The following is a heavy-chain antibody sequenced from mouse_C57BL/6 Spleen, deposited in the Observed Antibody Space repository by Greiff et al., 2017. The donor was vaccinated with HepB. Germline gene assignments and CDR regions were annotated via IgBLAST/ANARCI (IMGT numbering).Heavy chain of an antibody. CDR1: GFTFTDYY. CDR2: IRNKANGYTT. J-gene: IGHJ4*01. D-gene: IGHD1-1*01. CDR3: ARYYYGSSPYYYAMDY. V-gene: IGHV7-3*01. Sequence: EVQGVESGGGLVQPGGSLSLSCAASGFTFTDYYMSWVRQPPGKALEWLGFIRNKANGYTTEYSASVKGRFTISRDNSQSILYLQMNALRAEDSATYYCARYYYGSSPYYYAMDYWGQGTSVTVSS.